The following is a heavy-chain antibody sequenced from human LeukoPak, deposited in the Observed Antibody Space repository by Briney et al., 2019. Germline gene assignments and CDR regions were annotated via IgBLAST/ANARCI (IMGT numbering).Heavy chain of an antibody. D-gene: IGHD5-18*01. V-gene: IGHV4-59*01. CDR2: IYYSGST. Sequence: SETLSLTCTVSGGSISSYYWGWVRQPPGKGLEWIGYIYYSGSTTYNPSLKSRVTVSVDTSKNQFSLNLSSVTAADTAVYYCARSPRYSYGKYYYYCYMDVWGKGTTVTVSS. CDR1: GGSISSYY. CDR3: ARSPRYSYGKYYYYCYMDV. J-gene: IGHJ6*03.